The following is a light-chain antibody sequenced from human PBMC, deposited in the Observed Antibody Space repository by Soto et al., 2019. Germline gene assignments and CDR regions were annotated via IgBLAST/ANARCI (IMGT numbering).Light chain of an antibody. CDR2: GAS. CDR1: RTINTY. CDR3: QQTCSDIP. J-gene: IGKJ4*01. Sequence: QHPPSLSPSVGDTLTITCLASRTINTYLNCFQQKPGEPHRLLIYGASTLHDGVPSRFSGSGSGADFTLIIIGLQPEDLASYHCQQTCSDIPFGGGTKVDI. V-gene: IGKV1-39*01.